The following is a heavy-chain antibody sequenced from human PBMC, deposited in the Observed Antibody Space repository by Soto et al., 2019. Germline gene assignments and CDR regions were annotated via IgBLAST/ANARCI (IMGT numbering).Heavy chain of an antibody. CDR2: INPSSGST. J-gene: IGHJ4*02. V-gene: IGHV1-46*01. Sequence: QVQLVQSGAEVKKPGASVKVSCKASGYTFTSYYMHWVRQAPGQGLEWMGIINPSSGSTSYAQKFQGRVTMTRDTSTSTVYMELSSLRSEDTAVYYCARARTDGVALDYWGQGTLVTVSS. CDR1: GYTFTSYY. CDR3: ARARTDGVALDY. D-gene: IGHD3-3*01.